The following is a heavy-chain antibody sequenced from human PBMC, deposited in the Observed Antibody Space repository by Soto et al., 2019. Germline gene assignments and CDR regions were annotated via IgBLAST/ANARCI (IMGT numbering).Heavy chain of an antibody. CDR3: ARLQSTVVTALVI. D-gene: IGHD4-17*01. CDR1: GVSIGSHF. CDR2: IYHTVNT. V-gene: IGHV4-59*11. Sequence: PSETLSLTCSVSGVSIGSHFWSWIRQAPGKGPELVGYIYHTVNTNYNPALKSRVTISMDTSKNQLSLQLSSVTAADTAIYYCARLQSTVVTALVIWCQGTMVTVSS. J-gene: IGHJ3*02.